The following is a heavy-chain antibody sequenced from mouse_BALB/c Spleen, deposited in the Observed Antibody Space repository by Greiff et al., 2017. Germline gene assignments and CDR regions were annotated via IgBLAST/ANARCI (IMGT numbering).Heavy chain of an antibody. J-gene: IGHJ2*01. CDR2: ISSGGSYT. V-gene: IGHV5-6-4*01. CDR3: TRDQAPDY. CDR1: GFTFSSYT. Sequence: VESGGGLVKPGGSLKLSCAASGFTFSSYTMSWVRQTPEKRLEWVATISSGGSYTYYPDSVKGRFTISRDNAKNTLYLQMSSLKSEDTAMYYCTRDQAPDYWGQGTTLTVSS.